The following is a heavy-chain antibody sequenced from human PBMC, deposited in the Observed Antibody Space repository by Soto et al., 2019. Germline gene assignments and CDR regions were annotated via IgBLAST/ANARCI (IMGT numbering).Heavy chain of an antibody. V-gene: IGHV1-69*12. Sequence: QVQLVQSGAEVKKPGSSVKVSCKASGGTFSSSAISWVRQAPGDGLEWMGGIIPIFGTAKYAQEFQGRVTITEDDSKTTAYMELSSLKSEDTAVSYCARPWTTGALLAYYYGMDVWGHGTTVTV. D-gene: IGHD4-17*01. CDR1: GGTFSSSA. CDR2: IIPIFGTA. J-gene: IGHJ6*02. CDR3: ARPWTTGALLAYYYGMDV.